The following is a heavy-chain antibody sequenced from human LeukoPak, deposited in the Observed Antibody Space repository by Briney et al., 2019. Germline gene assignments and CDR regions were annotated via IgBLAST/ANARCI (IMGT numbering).Heavy chain of an antibody. Sequence: GGSLRLSCAASGFTFSSYGMHWVRQAPGKGLEGVAVIWYDGSNKYYADSVKGRFTISRDNSKNTLYLQMNSLRAEDTAVYYCASCRRNDYGDYDAFDYWGQGTLVTVSS. V-gene: IGHV3-33*01. CDR3: ASCRRNDYGDYDAFDY. CDR2: IWYDGSNK. CDR1: GFTFSSYG. D-gene: IGHD4-17*01. J-gene: IGHJ4*02.